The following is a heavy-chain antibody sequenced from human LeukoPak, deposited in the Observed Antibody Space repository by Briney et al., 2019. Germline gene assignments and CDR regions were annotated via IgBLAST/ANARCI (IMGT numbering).Heavy chain of an antibody. J-gene: IGHJ6*03. CDR1: GFTFSDSA. Sequence: GGSLRLSCAASGFTFSDSAVHWVRQAPGKGLEWVSSISSSSSYIYYADSVKGRFTISRDNAKNSLYLQMNSLRAEDTAVYYCASSSDSSSWYYYYYYMDVWGKGTTVTVSS. D-gene: IGHD6-13*01. V-gene: IGHV3-21*01. CDR3: ASSSDSSSWYYYYYYMDV. CDR2: ISSSSSYI.